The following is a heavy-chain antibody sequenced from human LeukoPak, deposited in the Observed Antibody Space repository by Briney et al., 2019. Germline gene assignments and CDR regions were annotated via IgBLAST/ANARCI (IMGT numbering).Heavy chain of an antibody. CDR1: VYTFTSYG. CDR3: ARGPYYYDSSGYYSWAFDI. Sequence: ATVKVSCTASVYTFTSYGISWVRHAPGRGLEWVGWISVYNGNTNYAQKLQGRVTMTTDTSTSTAYMELRSLRSDDTAVYYCARGPYYYDSSGYYSWAFDIWGQGTMVTVSS. V-gene: IGHV1-18*01. D-gene: IGHD3-22*01. J-gene: IGHJ3*02. CDR2: ISVYNGNT.